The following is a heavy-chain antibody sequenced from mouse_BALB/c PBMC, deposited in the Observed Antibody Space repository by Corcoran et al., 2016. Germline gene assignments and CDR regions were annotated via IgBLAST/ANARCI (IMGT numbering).Heavy chain of an antibody. CDR2: IDPANGNT. CDR1: GFNIKDTY. J-gene: IGHJ1*01. CDR3: ARWDWYFDV. Sequence: EVQLQQSGAELVQPGASVKLSCTASGFNIKDTYMHWVKQRPEQGLEWIGRIDPANGNTKYDPKFQGKATITADTSSNTAYLQPSSLTSEDTAVYYCARWDWYFDVWGAGTTVTVSS. V-gene: IGHV14-3*02.